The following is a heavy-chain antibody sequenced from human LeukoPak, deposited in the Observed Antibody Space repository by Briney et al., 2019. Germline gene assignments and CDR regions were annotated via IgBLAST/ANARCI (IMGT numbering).Heavy chain of an antibody. CDR3: AKGRAARILYYFDY. CDR1: GFTFDDYA. D-gene: IGHD6-6*01. CDR2: ISWNSGSI. Sequence: PGRSLRLSCAASGFTFDDYAMHWVRQAPGKGLEWVSGISWNSGSIGYADSVKGRFTISRDNAKSSLYLQMNSLRAEDTALYYCAKGRAARILYYFDYWGQGTLVTVSS. V-gene: IGHV3-9*01. J-gene: IGHJ4*02.